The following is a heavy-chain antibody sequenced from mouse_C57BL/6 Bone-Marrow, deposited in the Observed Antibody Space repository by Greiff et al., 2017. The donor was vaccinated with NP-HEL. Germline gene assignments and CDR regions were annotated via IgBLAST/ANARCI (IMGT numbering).Heavy chain of an antibody. D-gene: IGHD1-1*01. J-gene: IGHJ3*01. CDR2: IDPSDSYT. CDR3: ARGITTVVAKAY. Sequence: QVQLQQPGAELVRPGTSVKLSCKASGYTFTSYWMHWVKQRPGQGLEWIGVIDPSDSYTNYNQKFKGKATLTVDTSSSTAYMQLSSLTSEDSAVYYGARGITTVVAKAYWGQGTLVTVSA. V-gene: IGHV1-59*01. CDR1: GYTFTSYW.